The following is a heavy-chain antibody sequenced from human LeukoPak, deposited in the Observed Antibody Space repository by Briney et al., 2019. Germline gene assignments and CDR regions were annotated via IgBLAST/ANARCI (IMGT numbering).Heavy chain of an antibody. D-gene: IGHD3-16*01. Sequence: PGGSLRLSCAASGFAFSSYAMHWVRQAPGKGLEWVAVISYDGSNKYYADSVKGRFTISRDNSKNTLYLQMNSLRAEDTAVYYCARDSLMGAFDIWGQGTMVTVSS. V-gene: IGHV3-30-3*01. CDR1: GFAFSSYA. J-gene: IGHJ3*02. CDR3: ARDSLMGAFDI. CDR2: ISYDGSNK.